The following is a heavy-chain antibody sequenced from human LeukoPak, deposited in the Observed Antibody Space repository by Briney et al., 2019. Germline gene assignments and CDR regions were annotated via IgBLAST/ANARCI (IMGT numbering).Heavy chain of an antibody. V-gene: IGHV4-4*07. J-gene: IGHJ6*03. Sequence: PSETLSLTCTVSGGSISSYYWSWIRRPAGKGLEWIGRVYTSGSTNYSPSLKSRVTMSVDTTNNQFSLKLSSVTAADTAVYYCAREAYYYYHLDVWGKGTTVTVYS. CDR3: AREAYYYYHLDV. CDR1: GGSISSYY. CDR2: VYTSGST.